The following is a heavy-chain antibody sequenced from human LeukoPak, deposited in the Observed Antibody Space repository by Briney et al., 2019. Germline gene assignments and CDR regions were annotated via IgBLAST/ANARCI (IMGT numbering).Heavy chain of an antibody. J-gene: IGHJ3*02. CDR1: GFTVRTNY. CDR3: ARGYCSSTSCYYNDAFDI. V-gene: IGHV3-53*01. Sequence: GGSLRLSCAASGFTVRTNYMGWVRQAPGKGLEWVSVIYSGGATYYADSVKGRFTISRDNSKNTLYLQMNSLRAEDTALYHCARGYCSSTSCYYNDAFDIWGQGTMVTVSS. D-gene: IGHD2-2*01. CDR2: IYSGGAT.